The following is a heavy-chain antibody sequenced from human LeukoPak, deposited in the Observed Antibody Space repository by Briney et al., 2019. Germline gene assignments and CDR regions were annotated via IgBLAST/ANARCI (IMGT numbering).Heavy chain of an antibody. J-gene: IGHJ5*02. CDR1: GGSISSYY. CDR3: ARVGWELPSGWFDP. D-gene: IGHD1-26*01. CDR2: IYTSGST. Sequence: SSETLSLTCTVSGGSISSYYWSWIRQPAGKGLEWIGRIYTSGSTNYNPSLKRRVTMSVDTSKNQFSLKLSSVTAADTAVYYCARVGWELPSGWFDPWGQGTLVTVSS. V-gene: IGHV4-4*07.